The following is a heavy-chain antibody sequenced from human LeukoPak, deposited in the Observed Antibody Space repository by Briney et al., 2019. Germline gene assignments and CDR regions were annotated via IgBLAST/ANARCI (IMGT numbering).Heavy chain of an antibody. CDR3: ARGPYCSGGSCPGDYYYYGMDV. Sequence: GGSLRLSCAASGFTFSSCDMHWVRQATGKGLEWVSAIGTAGDTYYPGSVKGRFTISRENAKNSLYLQMNSLRAEDTAVYYCARGPYCSGGSCPGDYYYYGMDVWGQGTTVTVSS. CDR2: IGTAGDT. D-gene: IGHD2-15*01. V-gene: IGHV3-13*01. J-gene: IGHJ6*02. CDR1: GFTFSSCD.